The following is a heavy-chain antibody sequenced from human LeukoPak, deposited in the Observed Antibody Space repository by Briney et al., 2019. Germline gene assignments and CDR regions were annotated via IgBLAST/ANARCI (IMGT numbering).Heavy chain of an antibody. CDR3: AREGPITFGGVIVNWFDP. V-gene: IGHV3-53*01. CDR2: IYSGGST. Sequence: PGGSLRLSCAASGFTVSSNYMSWVRQAPGKGLEWVSVIYSGGSTYYADSVKGRFTISRDNAKNSLYLQMNSLRAEDTALYYCAREGPITFGGVIVNWFDPWGQGTLVTVSS. J-gene: IGHJ5*02. CDR1: GFTVSSNY. D-gene: IGHD3-16*02.